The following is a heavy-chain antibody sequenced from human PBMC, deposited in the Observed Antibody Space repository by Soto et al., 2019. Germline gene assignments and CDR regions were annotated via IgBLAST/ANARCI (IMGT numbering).Heavy chain of an antibody. CDR2: IYHSGST. Sequence: PSETLSLTCAVSGVSIISSNWWSWVRQPPGKGLEWIGEIYHSGSTNYNPSLKSRVTISVDKSKNQFSLNLSSVTAADTAVYYCAREAPRGYGMDVWGQGTTVTVSS. CDR3: AREAPRGYGMDV. J-gene: IGHJ6*02. D-gene: IGHD3-10*01. V-gene: IGHV4-4*02. CDR1: GVSIISSNW.